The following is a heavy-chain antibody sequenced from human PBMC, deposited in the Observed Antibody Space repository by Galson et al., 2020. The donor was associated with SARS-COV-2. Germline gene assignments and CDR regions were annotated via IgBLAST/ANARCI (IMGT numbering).Heavy chain of an antibody. CDR2: IPYAGRA. V-gene: IGHV4-31*03. D-gene: IGHD3-10*01. J-gene: IGHJ6*02. CDR1: GDSIRSGGDR. CDR3: ARDRRIFRRDRIYYYGVNV. Sequence: SQTLSLTCLVSGDSIRSGGDRWAWIRQHPGTGLEWIGDIPYAGRAPYNPSLKSRVVISVDTSKSQFSLMMSSMTAADTAVYYCARDRRIFRRDRIYYYGVNVWGQGTTVTVSS.